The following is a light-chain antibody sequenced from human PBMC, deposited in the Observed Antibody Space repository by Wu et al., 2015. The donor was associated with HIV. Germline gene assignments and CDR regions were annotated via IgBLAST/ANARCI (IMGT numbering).Light chain of an antibody. CDR3: QQYNNPYT. J-gene: IGKJ2*01. V-gene: IGKV1-5*03. CDR2: EAS. CDR1: QTIGDW. Sequence: DIRMTQSPSSLSASVGDRVTITCRASQTIGDWLAWYQQKPGKAPNLLIYEASKLESGVPSRISGSGSGTDFTLTISNLQPDDTATYYCQQYNNPYTFGQGTKLEI.